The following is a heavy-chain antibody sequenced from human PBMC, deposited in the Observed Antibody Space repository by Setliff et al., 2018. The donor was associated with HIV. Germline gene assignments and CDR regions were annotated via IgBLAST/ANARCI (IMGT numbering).Heavy chain of an antibody. D-gene: IGHD2-15*01. CDR1: GGSISTYY. CDR3: ARVQMAYSAFDV. CDR2: IYFTGSS. Sequence: SETLSLTCTVSGGSISTYYWSWIRQPPGKGLEWIGSIYFTGSSDNNPSLKSRVTLSVDTSKHQFSLKLSSVTAADTAVYYCARVQMAYSAFDVWGQGTMVTVSS. J-gene: IGHJ3*01. V-gene: IGHV4-59*01.